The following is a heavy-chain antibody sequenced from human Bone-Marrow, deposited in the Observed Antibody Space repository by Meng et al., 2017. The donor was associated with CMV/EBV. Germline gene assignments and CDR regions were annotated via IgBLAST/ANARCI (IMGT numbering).Heavy chain of an antibody. J-gene: IGHJ4*02. D-gene: IGHD3-10*01. CDR2: INPNSGGT. CDR1: GYTFTGYY. V-gene: IGHV1-2*02. CDR3: ARKRITMVRGVIIHFAY. Sequence: ASVKVSCKASGYTFTGYYMHWVRQAPGQGLEWMGWINPNSGGTNYAQKFQGRVTMTRDTSISTAYMELSRLRSDDTAVYYCARKRITMVRGVIIHFAYWGQGPLVTVFS.